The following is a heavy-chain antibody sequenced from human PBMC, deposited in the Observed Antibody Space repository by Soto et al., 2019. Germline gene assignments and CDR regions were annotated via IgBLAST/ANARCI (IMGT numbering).Heavy chain of an antibody. CDR3: GIRGLCTVSAFLLNRSSDL. Sequence: RQTPGKGLEWIGNIYYSGSTYYHPSLKSRVTISVDTSKNQFSLKLSSVTAVFFFQAEDGIRGLCTVSAFLLNRSSDL. V-gene: IGHV4-39*01. J-gene: IGHJ2*01. CDR2: IYYSGST. D-gene: IGHD2-15*01.